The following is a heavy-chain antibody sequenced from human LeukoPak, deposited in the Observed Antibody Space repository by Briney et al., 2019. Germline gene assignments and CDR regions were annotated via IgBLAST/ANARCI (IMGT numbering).Heavy chain of an antibody. Sequence: VASLRLSCAASGFTFSGYAMSWVRQAPGKGLEWVSAISGSGVSTYYADSVKGRFTISRDYSKNTLYLQMDSLRAEETAVYYFAKDLYCSSNGCYLFDYWGQGTLVTVSS. CDR2: ISGSGVST. D-gene: IGHD2-2*01. V-gene: IGHV3-23*01. CDR3: AKDLYCSSNGCYLFDY. CDR1: GFTFSGYA. J-gene: IGHJ4*02.